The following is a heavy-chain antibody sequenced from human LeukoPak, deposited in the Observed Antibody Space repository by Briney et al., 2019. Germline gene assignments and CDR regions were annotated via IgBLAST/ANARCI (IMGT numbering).Heavy chain of an antibody. J-gene: IGHJ4*02. CDR1: GYTFTSYD. CDR2: MNPNSGNT. V-gene: IGHV1-8*03. Sequence: SVKVSCKASGYTFTSYDINWVRQASGQGLEWMGWMNPNSGNTGYAQKFQGRVTITRNTSISTAYMELSSLRSEDTAVYYCSRDVEFSGRSGGDYWGQGALVTVSS. D-gene: IGHD1-26*01. CDR3: SRDVEFSGRSGGDY.